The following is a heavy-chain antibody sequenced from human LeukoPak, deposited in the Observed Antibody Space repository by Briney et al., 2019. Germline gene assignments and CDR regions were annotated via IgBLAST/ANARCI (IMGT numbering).Heavy chain of an antibody. CDR3: ARSYYDNLWGRGACFDR. CDR1: GYTFSTYW. CDR2: IYPSDSNT. V-gene: IGHV5-51*01. D-gene: IGHD3-16*01. Sequence: GESLKISCKGSGYTFSTYWIGWVRQMPGKGLEWMGIIYPSDSNTKYSPSFRGQVTIPADKSINTAYLQWGSLKASDTAIYYCARSYYDNLWGRGACFDRWGQGTLVTVSS. J-gene: IGHJ5*02.